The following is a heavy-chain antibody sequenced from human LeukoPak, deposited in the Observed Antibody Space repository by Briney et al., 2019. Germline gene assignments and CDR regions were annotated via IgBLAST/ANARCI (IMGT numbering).Heavy chain of an antibody. J-gene: IGHJ4*02. D-gene: IGHD6-19*01. V-gene: IGHV4-34*01. CDR3: ARHGYSSGWYYFDY. Sequence: SSETLSLTCAVYGGSFSGYYWSWIRQPPGKGLEWIGEINHSGSTNYNPSLKSRVTISVDTSKNQFSLKLSSVTAADTAVYYCARHGYSSGWYYFDYWGQGTLVTVSS. CDR1: GGSFSGYY. CDR2: INHSGST.